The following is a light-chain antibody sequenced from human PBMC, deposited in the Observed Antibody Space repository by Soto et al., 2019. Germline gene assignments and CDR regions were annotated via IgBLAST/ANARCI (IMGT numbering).Light chain of an antibody. CDR1: QSISSW. J-gene: IGKJ1*01. CDR3: QQYNSYRRT. CDR2: KAS. V-gene: IGKV1-5*03. Sequence: DIQMTQSPSTLSASVGDRVTITCRASQSISSWLAWYKQKPGKAPKLLFYKASSLESGVPSKFSCSGSGTEFTLTISSLQPDDFATYYCQQYNSYRRTFGQGTKVEIK.